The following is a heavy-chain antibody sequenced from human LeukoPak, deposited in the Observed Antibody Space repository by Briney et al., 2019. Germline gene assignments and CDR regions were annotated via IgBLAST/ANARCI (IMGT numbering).Heavy chain of an antibody. Sequence: ASVPVSYKASGYTFTNYAMNGVRQAPGQGREGMGWINTKTGNPTYAQGFTALFVFSLDTSVSTAYLQISSLKAEDTAVYYCASAGYSYGYTYYYYYMDVWGKGTTVTVSS. D-gene: IGHD5-18*01. V-gene: IGHV7-4-1*02. J-gene: IGHJ6*03. CDR2: INTKTGNP. CDR3: ASAGYSYGYTYYYYYMDV. CDR1: GYTFTNYA.